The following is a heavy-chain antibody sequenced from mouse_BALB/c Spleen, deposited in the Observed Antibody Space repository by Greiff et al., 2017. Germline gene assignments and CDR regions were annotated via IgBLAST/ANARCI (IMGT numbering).Heavy chain of an antibody. V-gene: IGHV3-2*02. CDR3: ARRYYYGSSTYFDY. J-gene: IGHJ2*01. D-gene: IGHD1-1*01. CDR1: GYSITSDYA. CDR2: ISYSGST. Sequence: EVQLQESGPGLVKPSQSLSLTCTVTGYSITSDYAWNWIRQFPGNKLEWMGYISYSGSTSYNPSLKSRISITRDTSKNQFFLQLNSVTTEDTATYYCARRYYYGSSTYFDYWGQGTTLTVSS.